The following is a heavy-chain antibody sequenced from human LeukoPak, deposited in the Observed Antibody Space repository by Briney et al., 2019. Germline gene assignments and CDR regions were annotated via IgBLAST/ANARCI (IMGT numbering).Heavy chain of an antibody. J-gene: IGHJ1*01. CDR2: IYPGDSDT. V-gene: IGHV5-51*01. Sequence: VESLKISCKGSGYTFTSYWIAWVRQMPGEGLEWMGIIYPGDSDTRYSPSFQGQVTISVDKSINTAYLQWSSLKASDTAMYYCARHASGSYREYFKHWGQGTLVTVSS. D-gene: IGHD3-10*01. CDR1: GYTFTSYW. CDR3: ARHASGSYREYFKH.